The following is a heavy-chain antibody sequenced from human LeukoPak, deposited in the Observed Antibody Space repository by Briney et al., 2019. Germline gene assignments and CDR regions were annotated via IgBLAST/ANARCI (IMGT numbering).Heavy chain of an antibody. D-gene: IGHD2-15*01. CDR1: GGSIGSHY. Sequence: SETLSLTCSVSGGSIGSHYWTWIRQPPGKGLEWIAQIHYTGGATYNPSLKSRVTISVDTSNNHLSLRLSSVTAADTAVYYCARVITGEIYCSGGSCYPPYYYYYMDVWGKGTTVTVSS. CDR2: IHYTGGA. V-gene: IGHV4-59*08. CDR3: ARVITGEIYCSGGSCYPPYYYYYMDV. J-gene: IGHJ6*03.